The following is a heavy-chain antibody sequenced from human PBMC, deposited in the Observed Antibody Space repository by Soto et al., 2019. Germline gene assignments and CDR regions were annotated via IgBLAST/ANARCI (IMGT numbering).Heavy chain of an antibody. D-gene: IGHD3-3*01. J-gene: IGHJ4*02. CDR2: ISAYNGNT. Sequence: ASVKVSCKASSYTFTSYGISWVRQAPGQGLEWMGWISAYNGNTNYAQKLQGRVTMTTDTSTSTAYMGLRGLGSDDTAVYYCARDSAGVTIFGVVIHDYWGQGTLVTVSS. V-gene: IGHV1-18*01. CDR3: ARDSAGVTIFGVVIHDY. CDR1: SYTFTSYG.